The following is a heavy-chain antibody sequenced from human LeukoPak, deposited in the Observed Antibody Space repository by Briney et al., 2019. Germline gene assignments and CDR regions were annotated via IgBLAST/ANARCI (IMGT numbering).Heavy chain of an antibody. CDR3: ARAREVGIAAAGTVWFDP. CDR2: INHSGST. Sequence: SETLSLTCAVYGGSFSGYYWSWIRQPPGKGLEWIGEINHSGSTNYNPSLKGRVTISVDTPKNQFSLKLSSVTAADTAVYYCARAREVGIAAAGTVWFDPWGQGTLVTVSS. J-gene: IGHJ5*02. V-gene: IGHV4-34*01. CDR1: GGSFSGYY. D-gene: IGHD6-13*01.